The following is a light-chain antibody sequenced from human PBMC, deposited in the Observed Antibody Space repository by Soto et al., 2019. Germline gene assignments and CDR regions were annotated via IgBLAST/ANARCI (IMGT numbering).Light chain of an antibody. J-gene: IGKJ1*01. V-gene: IGKV3-15*01. Sequence: EIVLTQSPGTLSLSPGERATLSCRAIQSVSSSYLAWYQQKPGQAPRVLIYGASIRATGVPARFSGSGSGTEFTLTISSLQSEDVALFYCQQYYNWPLTFGQGTKVDI. CDR1: QSVSSSY. CDR3: QQYYNWPLT. CDR2: GAS.